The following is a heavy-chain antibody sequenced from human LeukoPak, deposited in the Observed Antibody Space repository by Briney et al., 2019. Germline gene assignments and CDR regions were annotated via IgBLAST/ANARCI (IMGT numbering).Heavy chain of an antibody. J-gene: IGHJ4*02. Sequence: GTSLRLSCAASGFTFNTYAMHWVRQAAGMGLEWVAVISTAGSTKYYADSVKGRFTVSRDNSENTLYRQMNSLRAEDTAVYYCARRIFQGSSGWYLFDYWGQGTLVTVSS. V-gene: IGHV3-30-3*01. CDR3: ARRIFQGSSGWYLFDY. D-gene: IGHD6-19*01. CDR2: ISTAGSTK. CDR1: GFTFNTYA.